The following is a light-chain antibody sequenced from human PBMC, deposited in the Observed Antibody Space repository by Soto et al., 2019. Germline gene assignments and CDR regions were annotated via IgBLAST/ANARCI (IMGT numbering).Light chain of an antibody. J-gene: IGKJ5*01. Sequence: AIQMTQSPSSLSASVGDRVTISCRASQGIGNALGWYQQKPGKPPKVLIYGASNLQSGVPPRFSGSGSGTDFTLTISRLEPEDFAVYYCQRYGSSPLITFGQGTRLEIK. V-gene: IGKV1-6*01. CDR1: QGIGNA. CDR2: GAS. CDR3: QRYGSSPLIT.